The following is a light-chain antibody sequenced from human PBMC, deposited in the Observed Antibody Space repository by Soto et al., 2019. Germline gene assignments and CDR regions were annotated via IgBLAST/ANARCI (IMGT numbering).Light chain of an antibody. CDR3: VLYMGSGISV. J-gene: IGLJ2*01. Sequence: QTVVTQEPSFSLSPGGTVTLTCGLSSGSVSINYYPSWYQQTPGQAPRTLIYSTNTRSSGVPDRFSGSILGNKAALTITGAQADDESHYYCVLYMGSGISVFGGGTQLTVL. V-gene: IGLV8-61*01. CDR1: SGSVSINYY. CDR2: STN.